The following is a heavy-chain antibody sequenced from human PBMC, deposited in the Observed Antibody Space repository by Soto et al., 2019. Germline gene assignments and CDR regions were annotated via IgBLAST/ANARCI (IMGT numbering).Heavy chain of an antibody. CDR1: GFTFSSYW. D-gene: IGHD2-2*01. V-gene: IGHV3-7*03. Sequence: SGGSLRLSCAASGFTFSSYWMSWVRQAPGKGLEWVANIKQDGSEKYYVDSVKGRFTISRDNAKNSLYLQMNSLRAEDTAVYYCARVSTEDIVVVPAATGAFDYWGQGTLVTVSS. CDR2: IKQDGSEK. CDR3: ARVSTEDIVVVPAATGAFDY. J-gene: IGHJ4*02.